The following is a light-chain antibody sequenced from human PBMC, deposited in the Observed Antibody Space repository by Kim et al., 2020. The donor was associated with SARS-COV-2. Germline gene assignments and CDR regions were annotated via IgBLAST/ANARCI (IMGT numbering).Light chain of an antibody. J-gene: IGKJ1*01. CDR3: QQYNSYRT. CDR1: QSISSW. V-gene: IGKV1-5*03. CDR2: KAS. Sequence: DIQITQSPSTLSASVGDRVTITCLASQSISSWLAWYQQKPGKAPKLLIYKASSLESGVPSRFSGSGSGTEFTLTISSLQPDDFATYYCQQYNSYRTFGQGTKLEI.